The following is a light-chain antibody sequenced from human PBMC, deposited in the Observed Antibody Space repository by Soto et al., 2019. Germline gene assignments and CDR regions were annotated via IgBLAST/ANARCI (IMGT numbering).Light chain of an antibody. CDR2: DAS. J-gene: IGKJ2*01. CDR3: QQYGGSPPT. Sequence: EIVLTQSPGTLSLAPGERATLSCRASQTVSTNYLAWYQQKPGQAPRLVIYDASSRATGIPERFSGSGSRTDFTLTISRLEPEDFAVYYCQQYGGSPPTFGQGTKLEIK. V-gene: IGKV3-20*01. CDR1: QTVSTNY.